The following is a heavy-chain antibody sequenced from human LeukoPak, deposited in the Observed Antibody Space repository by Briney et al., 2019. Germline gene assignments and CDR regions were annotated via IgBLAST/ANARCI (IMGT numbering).Heavy chain of an antibody. Sequence: PGGSPRLSCAASGFTFSSYWMSWVRQAPGKGLEWVANIKKDGSEKYYVDSVKGRFTISRDNAKTSLYLQMNSLRAEDTAVYYCARAPGSGYDPKSDYWGQGTLVTVSS. J-gene: IGHJ4*02. D-gene: IGHD5-12*01. V-gene: IGHV3-7*04. CDR2: IKKDGSEK. CDR3: ARAPGSGYDPKSDY. CDR1: GFTFSSYW.